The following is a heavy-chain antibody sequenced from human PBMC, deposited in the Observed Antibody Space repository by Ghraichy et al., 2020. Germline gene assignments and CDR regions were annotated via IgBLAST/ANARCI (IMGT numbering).Heavy chain of an antibody. Sequence: GGSLRLSCVASGFTFSNYAMHWVRQAPGKGLEWVTLISYDGSNKYYADSVKGRFTISRDNSKNTLYLQMNSLRAEDTAVYYCARDFYSSGWSSAFDFWGQGTMVTVSS. D-gene: IGHD6-19*01. CDR2: ISYDGSNK. J-gene: IGHJ3*01. CDR3: ARDFYSSGWSSAFDF. CDR1: GFTFSNYA. V-gene: IGHV3-30*03.